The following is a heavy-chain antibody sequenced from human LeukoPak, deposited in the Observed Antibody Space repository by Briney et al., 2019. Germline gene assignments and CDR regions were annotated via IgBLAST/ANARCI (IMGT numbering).Heavy chain of an antibody. V-gene: IGHV3-21*01. CDR2: VTTSSSYI. D-gene: IGHD6-19*01. CDR1: GFTFSSYS. Sequence: GGSLRLSCATSGFTFSSYSMNWVRQAPGRGLEWVSSVTTSSSYIYYADSVKGRFTRSRDNAKNSLYLQMNSLRAEHTAVYYCARVHSSGQLDTFDYWGRGTLVTVSS. CDR3: ARVHSSGQLDTFDY. J-gene: IGHJ4*02.